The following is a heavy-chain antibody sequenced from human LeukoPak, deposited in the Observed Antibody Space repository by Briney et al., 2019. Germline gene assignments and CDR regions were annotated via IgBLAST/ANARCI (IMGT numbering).Heavy chain of an antibody. V-gene: IGHV3-23*01. CDR2: ISGSGGGA. Sequence: TGGSLRLSCAASGFTFSSYAMSWVRQAPGKGLEWVSAISGSGGGAYYADSAKGRFTISRDNSKNTLYLQMNSLRAEDTAVYYCAKDSDILTGYSPYYFDYWGQGTLVTVSS. CDR3: AKDSDILTGYSPYYFDY. D-gene: IGHD3-9*01. J-gene: IGHJ4*02. CDR1: GFTFSSYA.